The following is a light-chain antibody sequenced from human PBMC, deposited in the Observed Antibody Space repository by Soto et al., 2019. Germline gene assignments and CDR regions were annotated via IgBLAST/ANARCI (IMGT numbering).Light chain of an antibody. CDR3: HQRSTRPFT. V-gene: IGKV3-11*01. CDR1: QSISSD. CDR2: DAS. J-gene: IGKJ3*01. Sequence: EIVLTQSPATLSLSPGERATLFCGASQSISSDLAWYQQKPDQAPRLLIYDASNRATGIPARFSGSVSGTDFTLTISSREPEDFAVYYCHQRSTRPFTFGPGTKVDIK.